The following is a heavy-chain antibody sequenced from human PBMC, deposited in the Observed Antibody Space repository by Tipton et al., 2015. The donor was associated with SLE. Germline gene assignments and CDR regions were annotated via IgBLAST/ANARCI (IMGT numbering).Heavy chain of an antibody. D-gene: IGHD3-10*01. Sequence: LRLSCTVSGGSISSVSYYWSWIRQPAGKGLEWIGYIYTSGSTNYNPSLKSRVTISVDTSKNQFSLKLSSVTAADTAVYYCARDRGPYYYYGMDVWGQGTTVTVSS. CDR2: IYTSGST. CDR3: ARDRGPYYYYGMDV. V-gene: IGHV4-61*09. J-gene: IGHJ6*02. CDR1: GGSISSVSYY.